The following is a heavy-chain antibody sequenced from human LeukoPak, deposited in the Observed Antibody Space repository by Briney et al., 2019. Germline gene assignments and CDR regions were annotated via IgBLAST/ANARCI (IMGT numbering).Heavy chain of an antibody. CDR1: GGSISSYY. Sequence: PSETLSLTCTVSGGSISSYYWSWIRQPAGKGLEWIGRIYTSGSTNYNPSLKSRVTMSVDTSKNQFSLKLSSVTAADTAVYYCASEKRDSSSWLHPATYYYYYMDVWGKGTTVTISS. V-gene: IGHV4-4*07. CDR3: ASEKRDSSSWLHPATYYYYYMDV. CDR2: IYTSGST. D-gene: IGHD6-13*01. J-gene: IGHJ6*03.